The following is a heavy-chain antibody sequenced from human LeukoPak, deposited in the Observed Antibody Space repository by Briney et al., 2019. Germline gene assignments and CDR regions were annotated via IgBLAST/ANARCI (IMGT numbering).Heavy chain of an antibody. V-gene: IGHV3-23*01. J-gene: IGHJ4*02. CDR1: GFTFSSYA. D-gene: IGHD2-15*01. Sequence: GGSLRLSCAASGFTFSSYAMSWVRQAPGKGLEWVSAISGSGDSTYYADSVKGRFTISRDNSKDTLYLQMNSLRAEDTAVYYCAKGVVVVAAKYYFDYWGQGTPVTVSS. CDR3: AKGVVVVAAKYYFDY. CDR2: ISGSGDST.